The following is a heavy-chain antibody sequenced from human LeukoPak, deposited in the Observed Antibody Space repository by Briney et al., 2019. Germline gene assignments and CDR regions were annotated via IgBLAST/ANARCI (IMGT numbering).Heavy chain of an antibody. V-gene: IGHV4-34*01. CDR2: INHSGST. CDR3: ATYSGSYLLLDY. Sequence: SETLSLTCAVYGGSFSGYYWSWIRQPPGKGLEWIGEINHSGSTYYNPSLKSRVTISVDTSKNQFSLKLSSVTAADTAVYYCATYSGSYLLLDYWGQGTLVTVSS. D-gene: IGHD1-26*01. CDR1: GGSFSGYY. J-gene: IGHJ4*02.